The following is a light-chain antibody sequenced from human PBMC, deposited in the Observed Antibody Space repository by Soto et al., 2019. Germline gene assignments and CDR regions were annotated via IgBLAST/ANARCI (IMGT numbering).Light chain of an antibody. CDR1: SSNIGNQY. Sequence: QSLLTQPPSVSAAPGQKVTISCSGSSSNIGNQYVSWYQQLPGTAPKLLIYDNDKRPSGISDRFSGSKSGTSATLGITGLQTGDEADYYCGTWDSSLNVRIFGGGTKLTVL. V-gene: IGLV1-51*01. J-gene: IGLJ2*01. CDR2: DND. CDR3: GTWDSSLNVRI.